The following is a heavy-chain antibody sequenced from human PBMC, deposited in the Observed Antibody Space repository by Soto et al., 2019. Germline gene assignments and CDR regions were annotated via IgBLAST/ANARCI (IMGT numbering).Heavy chain of an antibody. CDR2: ISGSGGST. D-gene: IGHD6-13*01. Sequence: PGGSLRLSGAASGFTFSSYAMSWVRQAPGKGLEWVSAISGSGGSTYYADSVKGRFTISRDNSKNTLYLQMNSLRAEDTAVYYCAKRKYSSSWYLDYWGQGTLVTVSS. CDR1: GFTFSSYA. V-gene: IGHV3-23*01. J-gene: IGHJ4*02. CDR3: AKRKYSSSWYLDY.